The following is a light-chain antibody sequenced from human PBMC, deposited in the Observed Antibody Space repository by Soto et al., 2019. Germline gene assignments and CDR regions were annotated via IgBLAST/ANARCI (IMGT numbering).Light chain of an antibody. J-gene: IGKJ4*01. V-gene: IGKV3-15*01. CDR3: QHYNNWPPLT. Sequence: EVVLTQSPATLSVSPGERATLSCRAGQSISSNLAWYQQKPGQAPRLLIYGASTRAPDIPARFSGSGSGTEFTLTISSLQSADFAVYYGQHYNNWPPLTFGGGTKVAIK. CDR1: QSISSN. CDR2: GAS.